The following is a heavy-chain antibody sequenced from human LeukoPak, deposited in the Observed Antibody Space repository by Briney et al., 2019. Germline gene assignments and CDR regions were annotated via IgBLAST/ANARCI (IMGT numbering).Heavy chain of an antibody. V-gene: IGHV1-2*02. CDR2: INPNSGGT. D-gene: IGHD6-13*01. CDR1: GYTFTGYY. Sequence: ASVKVSCKASGYTFTGYYMHWVRQAPGQGLGWMGWINPNSGGTNYAQKFQGRVTMTRDTSISTAYMELSRLRSDDTAVYYCARGPRSAAAPYYYYYYMDVWGKGTTVTISS. J-gene: IGHJ6*03. CDR3: ARGPRSAAAPYYYYYYMDV.